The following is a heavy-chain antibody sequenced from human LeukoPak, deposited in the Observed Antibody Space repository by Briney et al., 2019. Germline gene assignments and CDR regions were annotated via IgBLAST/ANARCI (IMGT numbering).Heavy chain of an antibody. V-gene: IGHV1-18*01. CDR1: GNTFTSYG. Sequence: ASVKVSCKASGNTFTSYGISWVRQAPGQGLEWMGWISAYNGNTNYAQKLQGRVTMTTDTSTSTAYMELRSLRSDDTAVYYCARVFEPAASYYYYYGMDVWGQGTTVTVSS. J-gene: IGHJ6*02. CDR2: ISAYNGNT. D-gene: IGHD2-2*01. CDR3: ARVFEPAASYYYYYGMDV.